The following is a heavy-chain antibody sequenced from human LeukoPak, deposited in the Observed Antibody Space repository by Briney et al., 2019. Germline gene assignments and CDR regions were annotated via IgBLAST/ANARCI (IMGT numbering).Heavy chain of an antibody. V-gene: IGHV3-21*01. J-gene: IGHJ4*02. CDR1: GFTFSSYS. Sequence: GGSLRLSCAASGFTFSSYSMNWVSQAPGKGLEWVSSISSSGSYIYYADSVKGRFTISRDNAKNSLYLQMNSLRAEDTAVYYCARDGSRAAHDFWSGYSPYFDYWGQGTLVTVSS. CDR3: ARDGSRAAHDFWSGYSPYFDY. CDR2: ISSSGSYI. D-gene: IGHD3-3*01.